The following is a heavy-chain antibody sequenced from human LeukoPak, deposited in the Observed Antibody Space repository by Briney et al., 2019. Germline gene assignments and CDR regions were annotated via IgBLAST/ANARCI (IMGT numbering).Heavy chain of an antibody. CDR2: ISYDGSNK. V-gene: IGHV3-30-3*01. D-gene: IGHD5-12*01. Sequence: GGSLRLSCAASGFTFSSYAMHWVRQAPGKGLEWVAVISYDGSNKYYADSVKGRFTISRDNSKNTLYLQMNSLRAEDTAVYYCAREAPMRVAMFDYWGQGTLVTVSS. J-gene: IGHJ4*02. CDR3: AREAPMRVAMFDY. CDR1: GFTFSSYA.